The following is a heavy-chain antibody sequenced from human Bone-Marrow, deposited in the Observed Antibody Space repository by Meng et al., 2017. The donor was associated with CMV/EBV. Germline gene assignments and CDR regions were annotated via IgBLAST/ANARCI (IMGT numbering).Heavy chain of an antibody. CDR2: IRNKRDKVTT. Sequence: GGSLRLSCAASGFTFSDHYMDWVRQAPGKGLEWVGRIRNKRDKVTTEYAASVKGRFSISRDDSNQSVHLQMNSLKTEDTAGYYCVRDSGDYYDDYWGQGTLVTVSS. CDR3: VRDSGDYYDDY. D-gene: IGHD1-26*01. J-gene: IGHJ4*02. V-gene: IGHV3-72*01. CDR1: GFTFSDHY.